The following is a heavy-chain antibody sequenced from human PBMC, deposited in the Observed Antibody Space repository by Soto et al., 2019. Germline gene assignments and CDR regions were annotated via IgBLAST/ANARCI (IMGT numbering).Heavy chain of an antibody. CDR3: ARGPGGFLEWLFGGSNDY. Sequence: EVQLLESGGGLVQPGGSLRLSCAASGFTFSSYAMSWVRQAPGKGLEWVSAISGSGGSTYYADSVKGRFTISRDNSKNTLYRQMNSLRAEDTAVYYCARGPGGFLEWLFGGSNDYWGQGTLVTVSS. CDR2: ISGSGGST. CDR1: GFTFSSYA. V-gene: IGHV3-23*01. D-gene: IGHD3-3*01. J-gene: IGHJ4*02.